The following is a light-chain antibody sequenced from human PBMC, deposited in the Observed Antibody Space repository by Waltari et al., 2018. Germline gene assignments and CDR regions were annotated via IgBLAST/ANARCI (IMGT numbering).Light chain of an antibody. J-gene: IGLJ2*01. CDR2: AVS. CDR3: SSYAGSSKGV. CDR1: TSDVGNYKL. Sequence: QSALTQPASVSGSPGQSITISCTGTTSDVGNYKLVSWYQHHPGKAPKLMIYAVSKRPSGVSDRFSGSKSGDMASLTISGLQPEDEAEYFCSSYAGSSKGVFGGGTKVTVL. V-gene: IGLV2-23*02.